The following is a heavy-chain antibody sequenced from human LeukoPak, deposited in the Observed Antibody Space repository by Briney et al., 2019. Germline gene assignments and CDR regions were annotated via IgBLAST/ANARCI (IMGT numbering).Heavy chain of an antibody. CDR3: AREDGEGIFYYMDV. CDR1: GFIFSDFE. V-gene: IGHV3-48*03. D-gene: IGHD2-21*01. Sequence: GGSLRLSCGASGFIFSDFEMNWVRQAPGKGLEWVAYISSSGSTIYYADSLRGRFTVSRDNARNSLYLQMNSLGLEDTAVYYCAREDGEGIFYYMDVWGKGTTVTVS. CDR2: ISSSGSTI. J-gene: IGHJ6*03.